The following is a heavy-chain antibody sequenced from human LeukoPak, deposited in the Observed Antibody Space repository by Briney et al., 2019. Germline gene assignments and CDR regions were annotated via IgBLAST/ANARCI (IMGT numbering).Heavy chain of an antibody. J-gene: IGHJ4*02. CDR3: AKDGGGYCSSTSCYMGY. Sequence: GGSLRLSCAASGFTVSSNYMSWVRQAPGKGLEWVSAISGSGGSTYYADSVKGRFTISRDNSKNTLYLQMNSLRAEDTAVYYCAKDGGGYCSSTSCYMGYWGQGTLVTVSS. CDR2: ISGSGGST. CDR1: GFTVSSNY. D-gene: IGHD2-2*03. V-gene: IGHV3-23*01.